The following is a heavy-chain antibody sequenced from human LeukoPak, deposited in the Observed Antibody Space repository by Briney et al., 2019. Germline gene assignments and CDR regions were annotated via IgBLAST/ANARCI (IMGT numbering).Heavy chain of an antibody. Sequence: GGSLRLFRAASGFTFSSYSMHWVRQAPGKGLEWVSAISGSGGSTYYADSVKGRFTISRDNSKNTLYLQMNSLRAEDTAVYYCVKIWLRGDIWGQGTMVTVSS. CDR3: VKIWLRGDI. J-gene: IGHJ3*02. V-gene: IGHV3-23*01. CDR2: ISGSGGST. CDR1: GFTFSSYS. D-gene: IGHD5-18*01.